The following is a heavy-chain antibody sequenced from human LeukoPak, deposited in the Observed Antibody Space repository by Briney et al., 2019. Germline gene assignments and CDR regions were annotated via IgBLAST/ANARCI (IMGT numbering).Heavy chain of an antibody. Sequence: GGSLGLSCAASGFTFSSYWMSWVRQAPGKGLDWVGRIASKTDGGASDYAAPVKGRFTISRDDSKNTLNLQMNSLKTEDTAVYYCTTGIRGDWGQGTLVTVSS. CDR3: TTGIRGD. J-gene: IGHJ4*02. D-gene: IGHD3-10*01. CDR1: GFTFSSYW. CDR2: IASKTDGGAS. V-gene: IGHV3-15*04.